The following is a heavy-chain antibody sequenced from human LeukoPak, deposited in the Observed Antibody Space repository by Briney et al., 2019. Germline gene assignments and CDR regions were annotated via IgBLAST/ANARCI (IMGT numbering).Heavy chain of an antibody. CDR3: AKVGDYGDYALDY. J-gene: IGHJ4*02. D-gene: IGHD4-17*01. CDR2: ISCDGSYK. CDR1: GFTFSSYG. V-gene: IGHV3-30*18. Sequence: SVRSLRLYCAASGFTFSSYGMHWVREAPGKGLEWVAVISCDGSYKYYADSVKGRFTISRDNSKNTLYLQMNSLRAEDTAVYYCAKVGDYGDYALDYWGQGTLVTVSS.